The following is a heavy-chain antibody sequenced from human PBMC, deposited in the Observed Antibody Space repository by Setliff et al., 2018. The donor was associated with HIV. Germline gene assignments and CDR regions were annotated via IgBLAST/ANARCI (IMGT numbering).Heavy chain of an antibody. D-gene: IGHD3-22*01. CDR1: GDSISSNNYY. J-gene: IGHJ4*02. CDR3: ARDRLTYYFDY. V-gene: IGHV4-39*07. CDR2: FYTSGST. Sequence: SETLSLTCTVSGDSISSNNYYWAWIRQSPGKGLEWIGRFYTSGSTNYNPSLKSRVTMSVDTSKNQFSLKLSSVTAADTAVYYCARDRLTYYFDYWGQGILVTVSS.